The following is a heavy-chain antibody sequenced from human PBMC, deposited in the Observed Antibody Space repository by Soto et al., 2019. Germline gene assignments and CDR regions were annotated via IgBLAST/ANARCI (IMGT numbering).Heavy chain of an antibody. V-gene: IGHV1-69*01. CDR2: IIPIFGTA. J-gene: IGHJ6*02. CDR3: ARGVVVVAAVHYYYYGMDV. D-gene: IGHD2-15*01. CDR1: GGTFNTYA. Sequence: QVQLVQSGAEVKKPGSSVKVSCKASGGTFNTYAISWVRQAPGQGLEWMGGIIPIFGTANYAQKFQGRVTITADESTSTAYMELSSLRSEDTAVYYCARGVVVVAAVHYYYYGMDVWGQGTTVTVSS.